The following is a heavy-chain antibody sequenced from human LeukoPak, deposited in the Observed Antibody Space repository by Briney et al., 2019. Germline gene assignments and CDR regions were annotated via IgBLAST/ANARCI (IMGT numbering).Heavy chain of an antibody. CDR1: GFTFSSYA. CDR3: ATSSHQASQNNYCFDF. V-gene: IGHV3-23*01. Sequence: GGSLRLSCAASGFTFSSYAMSWVRQAPGKGLEWVSAISGSGGSTYYADSVKGRFTISRDNSKNTLYLQMNSLRAEDTAVYYCATSSHQASQNNYCFDFWGQGTLVSVSS. CDR2: ISGSGGST. J-gene: IGHJ4*02. D-gene: IGHD1/OR15-1a*01.